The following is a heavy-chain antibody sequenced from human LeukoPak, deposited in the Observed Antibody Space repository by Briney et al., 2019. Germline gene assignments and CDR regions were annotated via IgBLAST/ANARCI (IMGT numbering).Heavy chain of an antibody. CDR3: ARAGYSYGQSAEYFQH. D-gene: IGHD5-18*01. J-gene: IGHJ1*01. CDR1: GFTFSSYG. V-gene: IGHV3-33*01. CDR2: IWYDGSNK. Sequence: PGRSLRLSCAASGFTFSSYGMHWVRQAPGKGLEWVAVIWYDGSNKYYADSVKGRFTISRDNSKNTLYLQMNSLRAEDTAVYYRARAGYSYGQSAEYFQHWGQGTLVTVSS.